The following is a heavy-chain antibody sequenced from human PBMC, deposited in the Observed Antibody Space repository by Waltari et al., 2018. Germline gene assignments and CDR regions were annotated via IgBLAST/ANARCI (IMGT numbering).Heavy chain of an antibody. CDR2: IYGGSGST. Sequence: QVQLQESGPGLVKPSETLSLTCAVSGGSISDYYWNWIPQAPGKGLEWIAYIYGGSGSTSYNPSLKSRVTISIDTSKNQFSLKLSSVTAADTAVYYCARSYSWNGHFDYWGQGVLVTVSS. CDR3: ARSYSWNGHFDY. D-gene: IGHD1-20*01. V-gene: IGHV4-59*12. CDR1: GGSISDYY. J-gene: IGHJ4*02.